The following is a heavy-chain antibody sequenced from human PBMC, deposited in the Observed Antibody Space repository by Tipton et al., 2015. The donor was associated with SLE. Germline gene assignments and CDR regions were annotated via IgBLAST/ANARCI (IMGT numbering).Heavy chain of an antibody. D-gene: IGHD3-3*01. CDR3: TRDYDFWSGLPY. V-gene: IGHV3-NL1*01. CDR2: IYASGST. J-gene: IGHJ4*02. CDR1: GFTFSSSG. Sequence: LSLTCAASGFTFSSSGMHWVRQAPGKGLEWVAVIYASGSTYYADSVKGRFTISRDNSKNTVYLQMNRLRSQDTAVYYCTRDYDFWSGLPYWGQGTLVTVSS.